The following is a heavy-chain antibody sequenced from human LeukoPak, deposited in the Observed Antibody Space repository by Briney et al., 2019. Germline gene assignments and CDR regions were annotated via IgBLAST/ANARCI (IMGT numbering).Heavy chain of an antibody. V-gene: IGHV3-74*01. D-gene: IGHD3-22*01. CDR2: INSDGSST. CDR3: ARDASSGYYHTPIYYFDY. J-gene: IGHJ4*02. CDR1: GFTFSSYW. Sequence: GGSLRLSCAASGFTFSSYWMHWVRQAPGKGLVWVSRINSDGSSTSYADSVKGRFTISRDNAKNTLYLQMNSLRAEDTAVYYCARDASSGYYHTPIYYFDYWGQGTLVTVSS.